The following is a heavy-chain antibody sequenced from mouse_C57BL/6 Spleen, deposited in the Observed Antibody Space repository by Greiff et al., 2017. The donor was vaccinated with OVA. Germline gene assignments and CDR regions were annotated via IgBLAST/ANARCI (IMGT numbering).Heavy chain of an antibody. CDR3: SVLRFRYGAY. CDR2: IYPSDSDT. J-gene: IGHJ3*01. D-gene: IGHD1-1*01. Sequence: QVQLQQPGAELVRPGSSVKLSCTASGYTFTSYWMDWVKQRPGQGLEWIGNIYPSDSDTHYNQKFKDKATLTADKSSSTAYLQLSSLTSEDTAVYYYSVLRFRYGAYWGQGTLVTVSA. V-gene: IGHV1-61*01. CDR1: GYTFTSYW.